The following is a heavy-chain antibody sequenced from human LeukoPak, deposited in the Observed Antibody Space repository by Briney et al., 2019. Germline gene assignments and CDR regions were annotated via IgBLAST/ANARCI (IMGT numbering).Heavy chain of an antibody. V-gene: IGHV4-59*01. D-gene: IGHD2-2*01. CDR2: IYYSGST. CDR3: ARSSPCSSTSCIYYFDY. J-gene: IGHJ4*02. CDR1: GGSLSSYY. Sequence: SETLSLTCTVSGGSLSSYYWSWIRQPPGKGLEWIGYIYYSGSTNYNPSLKSRVTISVDTSKNQFSLKLSSVTAADTAVYYCARSSPCSSTSCIYYFDYWGQGTLVTVSS.